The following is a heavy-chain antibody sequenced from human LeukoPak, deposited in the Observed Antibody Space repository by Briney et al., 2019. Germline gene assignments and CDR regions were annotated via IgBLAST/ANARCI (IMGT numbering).Heavy chain of an antibody. CDR3: ARGACVTCPRDY. J-gene: IGHJ4*02. V-gene: IGHV3-11*01. CDR2: MSGSGSTV. D-gene: IGHD2-21*01. Sequence: GGSLRPSCAASGFTFSDYYMSWIRQAPGKGLEWVSYMSGSGSTVYYADSVRGRFTVSRDNAKNSLYLQMNSLRAEDTAVYYCARGACVTCPRDYWGQGTLVTVSS. CDR1: GFTFSDYY.